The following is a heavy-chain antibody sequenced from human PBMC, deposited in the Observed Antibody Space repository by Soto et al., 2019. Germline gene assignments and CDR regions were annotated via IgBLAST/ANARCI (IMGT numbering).Heavy chain of an antibody. V-gene: IGHV3-23*01. CDR2: ISTSGGRP. J-gene: IGHJ4*02. Sequence: HPGGSLRLSCTASGITFSNYAMSWVRLAPRKGLEWVSTISTSGGRPYYADSVKGRFTISRDNSKNTLYLQMNSPRAEDTAVYYCAKDPDRYDYVWGTYRYIDHWGQGTLVTVSS. CDR1: GITFSNYA. D-gene: IGHD3-16*02. CDR3: AKDPDRYDYVWGTYRYIDH.